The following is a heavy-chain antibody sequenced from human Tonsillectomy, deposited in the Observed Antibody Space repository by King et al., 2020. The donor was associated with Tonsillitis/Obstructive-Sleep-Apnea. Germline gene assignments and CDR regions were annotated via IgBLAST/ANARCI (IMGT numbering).Heavy chain of an antibody. CDR1: GFTFSDYV. Sequence: VQLVESGGGLVQPGRSLRLSCTTSGFTFSDYVMSWVRQAPGKGLEWVGFIRSKAYAGTTEYAASVKGRFIISRDDSKSIAYLQMNSLKTEDTAVYYCTSNLGGNPLDYWGQGTLVTVSS. CDR2: IRSKAYAGTT. D-gene: IGHD4-23*01. V-gene: IGHV3-49*04. J-gene: IGHJ4*02. CDR3: TSNLGGNPLDY.